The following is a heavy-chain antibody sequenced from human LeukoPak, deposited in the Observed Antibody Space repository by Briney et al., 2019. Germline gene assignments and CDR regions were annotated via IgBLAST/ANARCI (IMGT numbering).Heavy chain of an antibody. CDR3: ARDHYYDSSGP. CDR2: IYSGGST. V-gene: IGHV3-66*01. D-gene: IGHD3-22*01. Sequence: GRSLRLSCAASGYTVSSNYMSWVRQAPGKGLEWVSVIYSGGSTYYADSVKGRFTISRDNSKNTLYLQMNSLGAEDTAVYYCARDHYYDSSGPWGQGTLVTVSS. J-gene: IGHJ4*02. CDR1: GYTVSSNY.